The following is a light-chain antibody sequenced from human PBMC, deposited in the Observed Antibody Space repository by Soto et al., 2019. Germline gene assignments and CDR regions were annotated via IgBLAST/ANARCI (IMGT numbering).Light chain of an antibody. J-gene: IGKJ4*01. CDR3: MQSLNQPLT. V-gene: IGKV2D-29*01. Sequence: DIVMTQTPLSLSVTPGQPASISCKSSQTLLHSNGKTYLYWYLQKPGQPPQLLIHGVSNRFTGGPDRVSGSGSETDFTLKISRVEAEDVGVSYRMQSLNQPLTFGGGTKVEIK. CDR2: GVS. CDR1: QTLLHSNGKTY.